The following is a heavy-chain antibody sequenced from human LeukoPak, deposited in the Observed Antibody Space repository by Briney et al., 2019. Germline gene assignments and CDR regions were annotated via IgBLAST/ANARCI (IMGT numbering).Heavy chain of an antibody. Sequence: SQTLSLTCPVSGGSISSGGYYWSWIRQHPGKGLEWIGYIYYSGSTYYNPSLKSRVTISVDTSKNQFSLKLSSVTAADTAVYYCARARGGTYTTFYHYGMDVWGQGTTVTVSS. CDR2: IYYSGST. J-gene: IGHJ6*02. V-gene: IGHV4-31*03. CDR1: GGSISSGGYY. CDR3: ARARGGTYTTFYHYGMDV. D-gene: IGHD1-26*01.